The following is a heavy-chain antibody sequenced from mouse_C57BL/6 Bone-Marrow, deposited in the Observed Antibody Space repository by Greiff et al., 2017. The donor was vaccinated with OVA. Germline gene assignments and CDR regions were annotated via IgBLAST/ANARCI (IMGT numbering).Heavy chain of an antibody. V-gene: IGHV1-80*01. CDR2: IYPGDGDT. Sequence: QVQLQQSGAELVKPGASVKISCKASGYAFSSYWMNWVKQRPGKGLEWIGQIYPGDGDTNYNGKFKGKATLTADKSSSTAYMQLCSLTSEDSAVYFCARVKFYDGYMAWFAYWGQGTLVTVSA. CDR3: ARVKFYDGYMAWFAY. D-gene: IGHD2-3*01. J-gene: IGHJ3*01. CDR1: GYAFSSYW.